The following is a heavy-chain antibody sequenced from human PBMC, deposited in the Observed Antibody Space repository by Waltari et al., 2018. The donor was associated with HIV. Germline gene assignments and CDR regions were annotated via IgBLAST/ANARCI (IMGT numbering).Heavy chain of an antibody. D-gene: IGHD3-16*01. V-gene: IGHV3-48*02. Sequence: EVQLVESGGGLVQLGGSLRLSCVVSGFNFSSYSMNWVRQTPGKGLGWVSYIDSSSGTIYYADSVKGRFSISRDNAKNSLYLQMNSLRDEDTAVYYCARGPGGSLDYWGQGTLVTVSS. J-gene: IGHJ4*02. CDR2: IDSSSGTI. CDR3: ARGPGGSLDY. CDR1: GFNFSSYS.